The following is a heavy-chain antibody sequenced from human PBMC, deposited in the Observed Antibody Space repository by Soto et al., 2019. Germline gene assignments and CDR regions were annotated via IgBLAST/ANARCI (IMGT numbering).Heavy chain of an antibody. Sequence: TSETLSLTCTVSGGSISSGDYYWSWIRQPPGKGLEWIGYIYYSGSTYYNPSLKSRVTISVDTSKNQFSLKLSSVTAADTAVYYCARTYYDILTGYSNWFDPWGQGTLVTVSS. CDR2: IYYSGST. J-gene: IGHJ5*02. CDR3: ARTYYDILTGYSNWFDP. D-gene: IGHD3-9*01. V-gene: IGHV4-30-4*01. CDR1: GGSISSGDYY.